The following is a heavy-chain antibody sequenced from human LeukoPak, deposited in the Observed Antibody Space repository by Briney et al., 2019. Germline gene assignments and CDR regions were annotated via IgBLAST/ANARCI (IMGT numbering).Heavy chain of an antibody. CDR3: ARERGVVVVAATDY. CDR1: GYTFTSYG. D-gene: IGHD2-15*01. Sequence: GASVKVSCKASGYTFTSYGISWVRQAPGQGLEWMGWISAYNGNTNYAQKLQGRVTMTTDTSTSTAYMELRSLRSDDTAVYYCARERGVVVVAATDYWGQGTLVTVSS. J-gene: IGHJ4*02. V-gene: IGHV1-18*01. CDR2: ISAYNGNT.